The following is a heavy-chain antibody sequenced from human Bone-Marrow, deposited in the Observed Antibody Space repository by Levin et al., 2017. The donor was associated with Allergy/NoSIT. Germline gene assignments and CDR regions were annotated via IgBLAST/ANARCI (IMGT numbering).Heavy chain of an antibody. CDR2: ISWDGGST. J-gene: IGHJ6*02. D-gene: IGHD5-24*01. CDR3: AKDIWLRGIHHGMDV. Sequence: PGGSLRLSCAASGFTFDDYGMHWVRQAPGKGLEWVSFISWDGGSTHYADSVKGRFTISRDNSKNSLYLEMNSLRGEDTAFYYCAKDIWLRGIHHGMDVWGQGTTVTVSS. CDR1: GFTFDDYG. V-gene: IGHV3-43D*04.